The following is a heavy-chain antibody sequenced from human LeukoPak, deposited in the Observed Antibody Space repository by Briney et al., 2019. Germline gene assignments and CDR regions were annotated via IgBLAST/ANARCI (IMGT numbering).Heavy chain of an antibody. J-gene: IGHJ4*02. D-gene: IGHD3-10*01. CDR2: SNAGNGNT. CDR3: ARDSPDGSGTYYNDSPDY. CDR1: GYTFATYA. V-gene: IGHV1-3*02. Sequence: GASVKVSCKASGYTFATYAMHWVRQAPGQRLEWMGWSNAGNGNTKYSQEFQGRVTITRDTSASTAYMDLRSLRSDDTAIYYCARDSPDGSGTYYNDSPDYWGQGTLVTVSS.